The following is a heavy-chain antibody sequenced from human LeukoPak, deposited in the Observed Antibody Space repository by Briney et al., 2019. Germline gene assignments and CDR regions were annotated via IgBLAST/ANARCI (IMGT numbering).Heavy chain of an antibody. CDR3: AREELELGRRFDP. CDR2: IYTSGST. D-gene: IGHD1-7*01. Sequence: SETLSLTCTVSGGSISGGSYYWSWIGQPAGKGLEWIGRIYTSGSTNYNPSLKSRVTISVDTSKNQFSLKLSSVTAADTAVYYCAREELELGRRFDPWGQGTLVTVSS. V-gene: IGHV4-61*02. J-gene: IGHJ5*02. CDR1: GGSISGGSYY.